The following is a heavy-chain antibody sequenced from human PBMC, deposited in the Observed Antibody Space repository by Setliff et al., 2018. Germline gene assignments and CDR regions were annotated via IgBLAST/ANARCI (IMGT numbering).Heavy chain of an antibody. V-gene: IGHV4-39*01. CDR1: DVSISSSSFY. D-gene: IGHD1-26*01. J-gene: IGHJ4*02. Sequence: SETLSLTCTVSDVSISSSSFYWAWIRQPPGKGLEWIGSIYYSGSTYYNPSLKSRVTISVDTSKNQFSLKLSSVTAADTAVYYCARQGRELRGYYFDYWGQGTLVTVSS. CDR2: IYYSGST. CDR3: ARQGRELRGYYFDY.